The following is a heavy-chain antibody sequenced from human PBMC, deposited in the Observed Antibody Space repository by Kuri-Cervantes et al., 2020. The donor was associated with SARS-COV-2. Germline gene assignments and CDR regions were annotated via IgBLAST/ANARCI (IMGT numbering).Heavy chain of an antibody. CDR2: IYYSGST. Sequence: GSLRLSCTVSGGPISTYYWSWIRQPPGKGLEWIGYIYYSGSTTYNPSLKSRVTISVDTSKNQFSLELDSVTAADTAVYYCARESNYSHYYGTEVWGQGTTVTVSS. V-gene: IGHV4-59*01. CDR1: GGPISTYY. CDR3: ARESNYSHYYGTEV. J-gene: IGHJ6*02.